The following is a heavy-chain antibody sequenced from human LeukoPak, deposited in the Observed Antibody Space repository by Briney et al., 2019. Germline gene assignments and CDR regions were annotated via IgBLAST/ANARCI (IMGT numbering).Heavy chain of an antibody. V-gene: IGHV3-21*01. CDR3: ARSPSSSVSWFDP. CDR1: GFTFSSYS. J-gene: IGHJ5*02. Sequence: GGSLRLSCAASGFTFSSYSMNWVREAPGKGLEWVSSISSSDRYIYYADSVRGRFTISRDNAKSSLYLQMNSLRAEDTAVYYCARSPSSSVSWFDPWGQGTLVTVSS. D-gene: IGHD6-6*01. CDR2: ISSSDRYI.